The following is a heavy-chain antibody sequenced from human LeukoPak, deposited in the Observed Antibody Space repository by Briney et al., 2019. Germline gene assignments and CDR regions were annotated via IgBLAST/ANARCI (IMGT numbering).Heavy chain of an antibody. J-gene: IGHJ4*02. D-gene: IGHD3-22*01. V-gene: IGHV3-23*01. Sequence: GGFLRLSCAASGFTFSSYAMSWVRQAPGKGLEWVSAISGSGGSTYYADSVKGRFTISRDNSKNTLYLQMNSLRAEDTAVYYCAKGSLYDSSGYNGPFDYWGQGTLVTVSS. CDR1: GFTFSSYA. CDR2: ISGSGGST. CDR3: AKGSLYDSSGYNGPFDY.